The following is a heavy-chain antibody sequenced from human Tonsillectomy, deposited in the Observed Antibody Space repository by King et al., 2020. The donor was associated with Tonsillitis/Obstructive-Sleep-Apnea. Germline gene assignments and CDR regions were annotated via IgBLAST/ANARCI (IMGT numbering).Heavy chain of an antibody. D-gene: IGHD6-6*01. V-gene: IGHV4-34*01. Sequence: VQLQQWGAGLLKPSETLSLTCAVYGGSFSTYYWNWIRQSPGKGLEWIGAINDSGGTNYNPYLKGRVTISIDTSKNQFSLKLSSVTAGDTAVYYCARGGGIGARRGSDWFDPWGQGTQVTVSS. CDR3: ARGGGIGARRGSDWFDP. CDR2: INDSGGT. J-gene: IGHJ5*02. CDR1: GGSFSTYY.